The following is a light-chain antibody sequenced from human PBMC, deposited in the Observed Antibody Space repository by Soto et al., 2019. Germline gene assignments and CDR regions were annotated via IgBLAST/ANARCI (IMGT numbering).Light chain of an antibody. CDR2: DVS. CDR3: NSYTTSSSLYV. J-gene: IGLJ1*01. Sequence: ALTQPASVSGSPGQSIAISCTGTSSGIGGYDYVSWYQQYPGKAPKLMIYDVSNRPSGVSDRFSGSKSANTASLTISGLQAEDEADYYCNSYTTSSSLYVFGTGTKVTVL. V-gene: IGLV2-14*01. CDR1: SSGIGGYDY.